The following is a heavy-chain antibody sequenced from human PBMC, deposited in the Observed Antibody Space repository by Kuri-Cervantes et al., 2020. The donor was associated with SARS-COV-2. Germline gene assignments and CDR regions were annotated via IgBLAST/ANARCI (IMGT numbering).Heavy chain of an antibody. CDR1: GDSVSSNSAA. V-gene: IGHV6-1*01. Sequence: SQTLSQTCAVPGDSVSSNSAAWNGIRQSPSRGLEWLGRTYYRSKWYNDYAVSVKSRITINPDTSKNQFSLQLNSVTPEDTAVYYCARADPLFAVWFDPWGQGTLVTVSS. J-gene: IGHJ5*02. CDR3: ARADPLFAVWFDP. D-gene: IGHD3-3*01. CDR2: TYYRSKWYN.